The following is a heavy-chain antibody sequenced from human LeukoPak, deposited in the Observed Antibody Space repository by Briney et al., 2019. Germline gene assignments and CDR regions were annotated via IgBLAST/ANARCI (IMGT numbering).Heavy chain of an antibody. Sequence: GGSLRLSRAASGFTFSSYAMHWVRQAPGKGLEWVAVISYDGSNKYYADSVKGRFTISRDNSKNTLYLQMNSLRAEDTAVYYCARDRPYQLLLSYYYGMDVWGKGTTVTVSS. V-gene: IGHV3-30*04. J-gene: IGHJ6*04. D-gene: IGHD2-2*01. CDR2: ISYDGSNK. CDR3: ARDRPYQLLLSYYYGMDV. CDR1: GFTFSSYA.